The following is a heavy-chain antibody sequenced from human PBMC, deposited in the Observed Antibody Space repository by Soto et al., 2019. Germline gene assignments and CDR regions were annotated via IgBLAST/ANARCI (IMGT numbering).Heavy chain of an antibody. CDR3: ARAYGDYEPRRLFDY. CDR2: IYYSGST. J-gene: IGHJ4*02. D-gene: IGHD4-17*01. V-gene: IGHV4-61*01. Sequence: QVQLQESGPGLVKPSETLSLTCTVSGGSVSSGSYYWSWIRHPPGEGLEWIRYIYYSGSTNYNPSRKMRVTISVDTSKNQFSLKLSSVTAADTAVYYCARAYGDYEPRRLFDYRGQGTLVTVSS. CDR1: GGSVSSGSYY.